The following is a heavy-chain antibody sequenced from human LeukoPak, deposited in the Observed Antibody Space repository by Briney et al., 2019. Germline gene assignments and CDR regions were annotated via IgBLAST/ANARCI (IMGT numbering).Heavy chain of an antibody. D-gene: IGHD1-14*01. J-gene: IGHJ4*02. CDR2: IYSGGST. Sequence: GGSLRLSCAASGFTVSSNYMSWVRQAPGKGLEGCSLIYSGGSTYYSDSVKGRFTISRDNSKNTLYLQMNSLRAEATAVYYCARGIPGLTWGQGTLVTVSS. V-gene: IGHV3-53*01. CDR1: GFTVSSNY. CDR3: ARGIPGLT.